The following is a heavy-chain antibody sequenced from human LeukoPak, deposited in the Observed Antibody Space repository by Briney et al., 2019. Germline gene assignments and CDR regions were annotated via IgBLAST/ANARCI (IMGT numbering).Heavy chain of an antibody. V-gene: IGHV4-28*03. CDR2: IYHSGST. D-gene: IGHD3-10*01. Sequence: SDTLSLTCAVSGYSITSSSWWGWIRQPPGQGLEWIGYIYHSGSTYYNPSLKSRVTISVDRSKNQFSLKLSSVTAADTAVYYCARVYGSEVDYWGQGTLVTVSS. CDR1: GYSITSSSW. J-gene: IGHJ4*02. CDR3: ARVYGSEVDY.